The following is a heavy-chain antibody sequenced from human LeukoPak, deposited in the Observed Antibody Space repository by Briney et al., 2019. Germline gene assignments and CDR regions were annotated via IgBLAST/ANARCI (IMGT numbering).Heavy chain of an antibody. CDR2: IRYDGSNK. Sequence: PGGSLRLSCAASGFTFSSYAMHWVRQAPGKGLEWVAFIRYDGSNKYYADSVKGRFTISRDNSKNTLYLQMNSLRAEDTAVYYCAKDQGLLTGTTDAFDIWGQGTMVTVSS. CDR1: GFTFSSYA. CDR3: AKDQGLLTGTTDAFDI. V-gene: IGHV3-30*02. D-gene: IGHD1-7*01. J-gene: IGHJ3*02.